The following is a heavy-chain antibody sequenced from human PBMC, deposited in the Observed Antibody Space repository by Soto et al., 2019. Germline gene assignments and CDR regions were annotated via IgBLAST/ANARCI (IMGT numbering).Heavy chain of an antibody. D-gene: IGHD6-13*01. CDR2: INHSGST. Sequence: SETLSLTCAVYGGSFSGYYWTWIRQPPGTGLEWIGEINHSGSTNYNPSLKSRVTISVDTSKNQFSLKLTSVTAADTAVYYCARLSIAAAGSRYYYGMDVWGQGTTVTVSS. CDR1: GGSFSGYY. CDR3: ARLSIAAAGSRYYYGMDV. J-gene: IGHJ6*02. V-gene: IGHV4-34*01.